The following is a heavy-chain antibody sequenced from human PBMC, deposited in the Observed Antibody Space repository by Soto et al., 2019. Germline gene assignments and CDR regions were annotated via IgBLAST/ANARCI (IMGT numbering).Heavy chain of an antibody. CDR3: ARASVALLRYFDWLGGEYNGFDP. CDR1: GFTFSDYY. D-gene: IGHD3-9*01. CDR2: ISSSSSYT. J-gene: IGHJ5*02. Sequence: QVQLVESGGGLVKPGGSLRLSCAASGFTFSDYYMSWIRQAPGKGLEWVSYISSSSSYTHYADSVKGRCTISRDNAKNSLYLQMNSLGAEDTAVYYCARASVALLRYFDWLGGEYNGFDPWGQGTLGTVAA. V-gene: IGHV3-11*05.